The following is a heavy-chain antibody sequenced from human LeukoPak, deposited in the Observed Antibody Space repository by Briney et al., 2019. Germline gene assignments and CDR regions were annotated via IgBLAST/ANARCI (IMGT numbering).Heavy chain of an antibody. Sequence: GASVKVSCKASGGTFSSYAINWVRQAPGQGLEWMGGIIPISGTANYAQKFQGRVTITADKSTSTAYMELSRLRSEDTAVYYCAREVPATDGRMDYWGQGTLVTVSS. J-gene: IGHJ4*02. CDR3: AREVPATDGRMDY. V-gene: IGHV1-69*06. D-gene: IGHD2-2*01. CDR2: IIPISGTA. CDR1: GGTFSSYA.